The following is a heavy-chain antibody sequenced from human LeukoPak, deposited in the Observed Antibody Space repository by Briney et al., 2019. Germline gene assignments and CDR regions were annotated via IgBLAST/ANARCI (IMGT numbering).Heavy chain of an antibody. Sequence: ASVKVSCEASEYTFTGYYMHWVRQAPGQGLEWMGRINPNSGGTNYAQKFQDSVTMTRDTSISTAYMELNSLRSEDTAVYYCARTAPYAGSWNAKANSYYFDYWGQGSLVTVSS. CDR2: INPNSGGT. D-gene: IGHD1-1*01. CDR3: ARTAPYAGSWNAKANSYYFDY. CDR1: EYTFTGYY. J-gene: IGHJ4*02. V-gene: IGHV1-2*06.